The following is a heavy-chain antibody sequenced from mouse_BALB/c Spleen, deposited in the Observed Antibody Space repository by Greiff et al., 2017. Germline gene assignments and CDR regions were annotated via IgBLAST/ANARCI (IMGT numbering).Heavy chain of an antibody. D-gene: IGHD1-1*01. Sequence: QVQLQQSGAELAKPGASVKMSCKASGYTFTSYWMHWVKRRPGQGLEWIGYINPSTGYTEYNQKFKDKATLTADKSSSTAYMQLSSLTSEDSAVYYCARGSSLDYWGQGTSVTVSS. J-gene: IGHJ4*01. V-gene: IGHV1-7*01. CDR2: INPSTGYT. CDR1: GYTFTSYW. CDR3: ARGSSLDY.